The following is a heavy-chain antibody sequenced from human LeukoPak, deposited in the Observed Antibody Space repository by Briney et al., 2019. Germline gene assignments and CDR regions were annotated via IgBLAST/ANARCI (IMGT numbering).Heavy chain of an antibody. J-gene: IGHJ4*02. Sequence: GGSLRLSCAASGFTFDDYAMHWVRQAPGKGLEWVSGISWNSGSIGYADSVKGRFTISRDNAKNSLYLQMNSLRAEDTALYYCAKDSSSWYGWFDYWGQGTLVTASS. CDR2: ISWNSGSI. V-gene: IGHV3-9*01. CDR1: GFTFDDYA. D-gene: IGHD6-13*01. CDR3: AKDSSSWYGWFDY.